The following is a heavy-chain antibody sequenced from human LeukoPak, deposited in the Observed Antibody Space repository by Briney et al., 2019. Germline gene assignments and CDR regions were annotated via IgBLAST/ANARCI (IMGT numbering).Heavy chain of an antibody. V-gene: IGHV3-20*04. CDR2: INWNGGST. CDR1: GFTFDDYG. Sequence: GGSLRLSCAASGFTFDDYGMSWVRHAPGKGLEWVSGINWNGGSTGYSDSVKGRFTFSRNKVKSSLYLQMHSLRAEDTALYYCAKGLPGYGDLLDVWNYWGQGILVTVSS. CDR3: AKGLPGYGDLLDVWNY. D-gene: IGHD3-10*01. J-gene: IGHJ4*02.